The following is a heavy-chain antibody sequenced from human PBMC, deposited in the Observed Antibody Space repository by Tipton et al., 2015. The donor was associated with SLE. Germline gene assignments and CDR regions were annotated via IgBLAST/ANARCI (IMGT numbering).Heavy chain of an antibody. J-gene: IGHJ5*02. Sequence: TLSLTCAVSGYSISSGYYWGWIRQPPGKGLEWIGSIYHSGSTYYNPSLKSRVTISVDTSKNQFSLKLSSVTAADTAVYYCALGYSSGSWFDPWGQGTLVTVSS. CDR1: GYSISSGYY. CDR2: IYHSGST. CDR3: ALGYSSGSWFDP. D-gene: IGHD6-19*01. V-gene: IGHV4-38-2*01.